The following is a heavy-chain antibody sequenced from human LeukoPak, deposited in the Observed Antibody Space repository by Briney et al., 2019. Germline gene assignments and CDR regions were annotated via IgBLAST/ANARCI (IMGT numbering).Heavy chain of an antibody. CDR3: ARDTSAGAFDY. Sequence: SETLSLTCTVPGGSISSYYWSWIRQPPGKGLEWFGYIYYSGSTNYNPSLKSRVTISVDTSKNQFSLKLSSVTAADTAVYYCARDTSAGAFDYWGQGTLVTVSS. CDR2: IYYSGST. V-gene: IGHV4-59*01. J-gene: IGHJ4*02. D-gene: IGHD6-25*01. CDR1: GGSISSYY.